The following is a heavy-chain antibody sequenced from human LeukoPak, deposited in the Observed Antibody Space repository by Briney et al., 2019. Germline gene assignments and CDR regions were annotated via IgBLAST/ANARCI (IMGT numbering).Heavy chain of an antibody. V-gene: IGHV4-61*01. J-gene: IGHJ5*02. CDR3: ARESYYGSGSYYHSNWFDP. Sequence: PSETLSLTCTVSGGSFSSGSYYWRWIRQPPGKGLEWIGYIYYSGSTNYNPSLKSRVTISVDTSKSQFSLKLSSVTAADTAVYYCARESYYGSGSYYHSNWFDPWGQGTLVTVSS. D-gene: IGHD3-10*01. CDR1: GGSFSSGSYY. CDR2: IYYSGST.